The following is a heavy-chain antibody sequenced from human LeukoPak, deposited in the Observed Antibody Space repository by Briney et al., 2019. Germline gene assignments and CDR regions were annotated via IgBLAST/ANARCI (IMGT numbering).Heavy chain of an antibody. CDR3: ARGQEWFDP. CDR1: GGSITSYY. V-gene: IGHV4-4*07. Sequence: SETLSLTCTVSGGSITSYYWSWIRQPAGKGLEWIGRIYTGGRTDYNPSLKGRPTMSVDTSKDQFSLKLNSVTAADTAVYYCARGQEWFDPWGQGTLVTVSS. CDR2: IYTGGRT. J-gene: IGHJ5*02.